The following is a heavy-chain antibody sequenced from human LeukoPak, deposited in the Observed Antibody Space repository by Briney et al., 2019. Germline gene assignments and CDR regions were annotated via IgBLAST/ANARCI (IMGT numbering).Heavy chain of an antibody. J-gene: IGHJ3*02. V-gene: IGHV3-20*04. CDR3: ARTQDYYDSSGYLGAFDI. CDR2: INWNGGST. CDR1: GFTFSDDW. D-gene: IGHD3-22*01. Sequence: PGGSLRLSCAASGFTFSDDWMSGGRQAPGKGLEGVSGINWNGGSTVYADSVKGRFTLSRDNAKNSLYLQMNSLRAEDTALYYCARTQDYYDSSGYLGAFDIWGQGTMVTVSS.